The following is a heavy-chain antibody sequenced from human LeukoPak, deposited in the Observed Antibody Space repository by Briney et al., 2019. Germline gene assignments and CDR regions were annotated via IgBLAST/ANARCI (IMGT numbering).Heavy chain of an antibody. CDR3: AKELYCSSTSCYAGHFDY. CDR1: GFTFSSYS. Sequence: AGGSLRLSCAASGFTFSSYSMNWVRQAPGKGLEWVSSISSSSSYIYYADSVKGRFTISRDNSKNTLYLQMNSLRAEDTAVYYCAKELYCSSTSCYAGHFDYWGQGTLVTVSS. D-gene: IGHD2-2*01. J-gene: IGHJ4*02. CDR2: ISSSSSYI. V-gene: IGHV3-21*04.